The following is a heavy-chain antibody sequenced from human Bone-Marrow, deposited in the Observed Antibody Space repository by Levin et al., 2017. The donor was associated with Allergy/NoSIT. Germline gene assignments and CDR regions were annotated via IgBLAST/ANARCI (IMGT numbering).Heavy chain of an antibody. J-gene: IGHJ5*02. Sequence: AGGSLRLSCAASGFTFSTESMNWVRQVPGKGLEWISYISGSGSAIYYADSVKGRFIISRDNDKNSLYLQMNSLRVEDSALYYCARERLDTVMVLDLWGQGTLVTVSS. CDR2: ISGSGSAI. D-gene: IGHD5-18*01. CDR3: ARERLDTVMVLDL. V-gene: IGHV3-48*01. CDR1: GFTFSTES.